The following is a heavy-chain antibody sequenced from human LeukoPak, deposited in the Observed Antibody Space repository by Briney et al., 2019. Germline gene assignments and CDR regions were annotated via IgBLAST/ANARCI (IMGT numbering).Heavy chain of an antibody. V-gene: IGHV3-23*01. CDR1: GFTFSSYA. CDR2: VSGSAGNT. CDR3: ARRAGAYSHPYDY. J-gene: IGHJ4*02. Sequence: GGSLRLSCAASGFTFSSYAMSWVRQAPGKGLEWVSAVSGSAGNTHYSDSVKGRFTISIDNSKNTLYLQMNSLRADDTAVYYCARRAGAYSHPYDYWGQGTLVTVSS. D-gene: IGHD4/OR15-4a*01.